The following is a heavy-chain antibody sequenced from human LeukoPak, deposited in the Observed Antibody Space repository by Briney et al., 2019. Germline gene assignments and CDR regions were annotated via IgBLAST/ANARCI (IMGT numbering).Heavy chain of an antibody. V-gene: IGHV3-9*01. D-gene: IGHD2-15*01. J-gene: IGHJ5*02. CDR3: ATLWVVHPT. CDR1: GFTFDDYA. Sequence: HPGRSLRLSCAASGFTFDDYAMHWVRQAPGKGLEWVSGISWNSGSIGYADSVKGRFTISRDNAKNSLYLQMNSLRAEDTALYYCATLWVVHPTWGQGTLVTVSS. CDR2: ISWNSGSI.